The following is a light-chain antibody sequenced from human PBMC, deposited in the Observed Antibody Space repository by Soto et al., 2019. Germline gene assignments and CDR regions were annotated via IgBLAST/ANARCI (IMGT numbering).Light chain of an antibody. V-gene: IGKV3-20*01. J-gene: IGKJ1*01. Sequence: EIVLTQSPGTLSLSPGERATLSCRASQSVTSNYLAWYQQKPGQAPRLLIYGASSRATGIPERFSGSGSGTDFTLTISRLEPEDLAVYYCQQYGGSPVTFGQGTQVEIK. CDR2: GAS. CDR1: QSVTSNY. CDR3: QQYGGSPVT.